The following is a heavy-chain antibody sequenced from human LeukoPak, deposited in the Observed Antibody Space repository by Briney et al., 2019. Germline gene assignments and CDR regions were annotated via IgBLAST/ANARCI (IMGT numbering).Heavy chain of an antibody. Sequence: GGSLRLSCAASGFTFSSYSMNWVRQAPGKGLEWVSSISSSSSYIYYADSVKGRFTISRDNAKNSLYLQMNSLRAEETAVYYCASLDCSSTSCYGDDAFDIWGQGTMVTVSS. CDR2: ISSSSSYI. D-gene: IGHD2-2*01. V-gene: IGHV3-21*01. J-gene: IGHJ3*02. CDR1: GFTFSSYS. CDR3: ASLDCSSTSCYGDDAFDI.